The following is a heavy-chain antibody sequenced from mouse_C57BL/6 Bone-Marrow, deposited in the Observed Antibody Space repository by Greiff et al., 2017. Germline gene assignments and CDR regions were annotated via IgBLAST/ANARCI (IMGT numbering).Heavy chain of an antibody. CDR1: GYSITSGYY. V-gene: IGHV3-6*01. CDR2: ISYDGSN. Sequence: DVQLQESGPGLVKPSQSLSLTCSVTGYSITSGYYWNWIRQFPGNKLEWMGYISYDGSNNYNPSLKNRISITRDTSKNQFFLKLNSVTTEDTATYYCARRVFDYWGQGTTLTVSS. CDR3: ARRVFDY. J-gene: IGHJ2*01.